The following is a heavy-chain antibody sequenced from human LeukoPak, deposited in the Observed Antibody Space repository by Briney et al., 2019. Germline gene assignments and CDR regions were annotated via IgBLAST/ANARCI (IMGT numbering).Heavy chain of an antibody. D-gene: IGHD6-19*01. Sequence: SETLSLTCTVSGASLSSYYWSWIRLPPGKGLEWIGSIYYSGVTNFNPSLKRRIAMSVDTSRNLFSLKLSSVTAADTAVYYCARRRGWLPFDYWGQGTLVTVSS. J-gene: IGHJ4*02. V-gene: IGHV4-59*08. CDR2: IYYSGVT. CDR3: ARRRGWLPFDY. CDR1: GASLSSYY.